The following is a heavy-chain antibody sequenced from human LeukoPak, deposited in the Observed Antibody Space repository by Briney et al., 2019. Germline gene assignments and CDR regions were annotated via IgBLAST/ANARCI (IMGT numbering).Heavy chain of an antibody. V-gene: IGHV1-2*02. D-gene: IGHD3-22*01. CDR1: GYTFTSYY. Sequence: ASVKVSCKASGYTFTSYYMHWVRQAPGQGLEWMGWINPNSGGTNYAQKLQGRVTMTTDTSTSTAYMELRSLRSDETAVYYCARDLYDSSGYYSGYWGQGTLVTVSS. J-gene: IGHJ4*02. CDR2: INPNSGGT. CDR3: ARDLYDSSGYYSGY.